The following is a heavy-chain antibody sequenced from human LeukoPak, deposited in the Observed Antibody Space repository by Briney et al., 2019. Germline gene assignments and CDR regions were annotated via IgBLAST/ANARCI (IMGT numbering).Heavy chain of an antibody. CDR3: ARGRFVVATTGYHYYADM. D-gene: IGHD2-21*01. CDR1: GGAFYSYS. Sequence: ASVNVSCKVSGGAFYSYSMTWVRQSPGQGLEWVGEIIPIFGRTNYAQTFQDRVTITAHKSTATVYMELTGLTSDDTGVYFCARGRFVVATTGYHYYADMWGEGTTVAVSS. J-gene: IGHJ6*03. CDR2: IIPIFGRT. V-gene: IGHV1-69*06.